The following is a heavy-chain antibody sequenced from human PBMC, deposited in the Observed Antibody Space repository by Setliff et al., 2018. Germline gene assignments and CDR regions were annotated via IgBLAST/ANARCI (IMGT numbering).Heavy chain of an antibody. V-gene: IGHV3-21*01. CDR1: GFTFSSYN. D-gene: IGHD3-22*01. CDR3: ARGPIVVKGYYYYYGMDV. CDR2: ISSSSSYI. J-gene: IGHJ6*02. Sequence: PGGSLRLSCAASGFTFSSYNMNWVRQAPGKGLEWVSFISSSSSYIYYADSVKGRFTMSRDNAKNSLYLQMNSLRAEDTAVYYCARGPIVVKGYYYYYGMDVWGQGTTVTVSS.